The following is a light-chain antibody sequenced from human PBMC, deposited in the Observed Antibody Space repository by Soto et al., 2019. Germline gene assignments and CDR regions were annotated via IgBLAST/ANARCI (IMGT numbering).Light chain of an antibody. CDR2: EVS. CDR1: SSDVGGYNY. CDR3: NSYASSGTLA. V-gene: IGLV2-14*01. J-gene: IGLJ1*01. Sequence: QSALTQPASVSGSPGQSITLSCTGTSSDVGGYNYVSWYQQHPGKAPKLMIYEVSNRPSGVSNRFSDSKSGNTASLTISGLQAEDEADYYCNSYASSGTLAFGTGTKVTVL.